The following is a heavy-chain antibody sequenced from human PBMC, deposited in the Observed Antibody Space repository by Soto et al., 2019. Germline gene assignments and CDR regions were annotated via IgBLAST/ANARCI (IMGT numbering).Heavy chain of an antibody. CDR1: GYTFTSYG. V-gene: IGHV1-3*01. Sequence: ASVKVSCKASGYTFTSYGIHWVRQAPGQRLEWMGWVNAANGDTKYSPKFQGRVTITRDTSASTAYMELSSLRSEDTAVYYCVRRHVSATGIDWFDPWGQGTLVTVS. CDR2: VNAANGDT. CDR3: VRRHVSATGIDWFDP. D-gene: IGHD6-13*01. J-gene: IGHJ5*02.